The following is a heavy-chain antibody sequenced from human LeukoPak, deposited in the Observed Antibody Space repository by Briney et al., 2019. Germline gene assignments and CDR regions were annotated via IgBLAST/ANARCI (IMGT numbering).Heavy chain of an antibody. V-gene: IGHV3-23*01. J-gene: IGHJ4*02. CDR2: VSRNGDST. D-gene: IGHD3-3*01. CDR1: GFTFSSFA. CDR3: AKDLIEVGEGYYFGH. Sequence: PGGSLRLSCAASGFTFSSFAMTWVRQAPGKGLEWVSAVSRNGDSTYYADSVKGRFTISRDNSKNTLYLQMNSLRAEDTALYYCAKDLIEVGEGYYFGHWGQETLVTVSS.